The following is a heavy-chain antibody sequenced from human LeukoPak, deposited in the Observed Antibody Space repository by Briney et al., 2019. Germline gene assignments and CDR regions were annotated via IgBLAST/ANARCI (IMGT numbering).Heavy chain of an antibody. V-gene: IGHV4-39*07. J-gene: IGHJ6*03. CDR2: IYYTGNT. CDR1: GVSISSSNSY. Sequence: SETLSLTCTVSGVSISSSNSYWGWIRQPPGKGLEWIGSIYYTGNTYYNASLKSRVTISVDKSKNQFSLKLNSVTAADTAVYYCAKKDYYYMDVWGKGTTVTVSS. CDR3: AKKDYYYMDV.